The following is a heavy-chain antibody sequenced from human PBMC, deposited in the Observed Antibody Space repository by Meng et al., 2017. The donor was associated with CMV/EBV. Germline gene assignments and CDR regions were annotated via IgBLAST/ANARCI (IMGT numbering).Heavy chain of an antibody. Sequence: ASVKVSCKASGYTFTSYGTSWVRQAPGQGLEWMGWISAYNGNTNYAQKLQGRVTMTTDTSTSTAYMELRSLRSDDTAVYYCARDEKYSGSPVGAYWGQGTLVTVSS. V-gene: IGHV1-18*01. CDR3: ARDEKYSGSPVGAY. CDR1: GYTFTSYG. D-gene: IGHD1-26*01. J-gene: IGHJ4*02. CDR2: ISAYNGNT.